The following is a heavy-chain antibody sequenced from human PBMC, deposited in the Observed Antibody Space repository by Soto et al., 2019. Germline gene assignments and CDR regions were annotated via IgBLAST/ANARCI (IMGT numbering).Heavy chain of an antibody. Sequence: QVQLVESGGGVVQPGGSLRLSCAASGFTFSSYGMHWVRQAPGKGLEWVADIWYDGSNKYYVDSVKGRFTISRDNAKNTLYLQMNSLRAEDTAVYYCARGIEDRAAFDYWGQGTLVTVSS. CDR3: ARGIEDRAAFDY. CDR1: GFTFSSYG. V-gene: IGHV3-33*01. D-gene: IGHD2-15*01. CDR2: IWYDGSNK. J-gene: IGHJ4*02.